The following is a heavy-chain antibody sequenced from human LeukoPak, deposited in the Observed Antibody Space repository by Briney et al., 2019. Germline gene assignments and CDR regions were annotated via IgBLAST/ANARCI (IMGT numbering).Heavy chain of an antibody. CDR2: ISSDVNKK. D-gene: IGHD2-2*01. V-gene: IGHV3-30*04. Sequence: GGSLRLSGAASGVTFSTIAMHWVGQAPGKGLEGVAVISSDVNKKYYADSVKGRFTISRDNSRNTLYLQMHSLRAEDTALYYCASKLNYCTRTSCPPDAFDIWGQGTLDTVPS. CDR3: ASKLNYCTRTSCPPDAFDI. CDR1: GVTFSTIA. J-gene: IGHJ4*02.